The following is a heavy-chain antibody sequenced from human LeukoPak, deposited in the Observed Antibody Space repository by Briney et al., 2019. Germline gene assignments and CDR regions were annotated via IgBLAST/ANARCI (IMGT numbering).Heavy chain of an antibody. CDR1: GGSISSSSYY. CDR2: IYYSGST. CDR3: ARHEGVPEDWFDP. V-gene: IGHV4-39*01. D-gene: IGHD3-16*01. Sequence: SVTLSLTCTVSGGSISSSSYYWGWIRQPPGKGLEWIGSIYYSGSTHYNPSLKSRVTISVDTSKNQFSLKLSSVTAADTAVYYCARHEGVPEDWFDPWGQGTLVTVSS. J-gene: IGHJ5*02.